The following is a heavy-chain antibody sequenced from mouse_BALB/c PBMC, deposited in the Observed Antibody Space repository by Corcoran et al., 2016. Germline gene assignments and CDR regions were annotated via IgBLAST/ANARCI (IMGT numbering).Heavy chain of an antibody. J-gene: IGHJ4*01. CDR1: GYTFTSYD. CDR2: ISPGDGST. Sequence: QVQLQQSGAELVKPGASVKLSCKASGYTFTSYDINWVRQRPEQGLEWIGWISPGDGSTNYNEKFKGKATLTTDKSSSTAYMQLSRLTSEDSAVYICARGLDYWGQGTSVTVSS. V-gene: IGHV1-85*01. CDR3: ARGLDY.